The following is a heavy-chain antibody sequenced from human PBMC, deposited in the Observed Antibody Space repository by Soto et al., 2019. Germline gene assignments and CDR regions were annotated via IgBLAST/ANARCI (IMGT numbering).Heavy chain of an antibody. D-gene: IGHD3-10*01. V-gene: IGHV3-23*01. Sequence: EVQLLESGGGLVQPGGSLRLSCAASGFPFINFAMNWVRQSPGKGLEWVSSVSGSGGRTWYADSVRGRFTISRDNSRDTLYLEMNSLRAEDTAVYHCAKFGGSGTYFHFDYWGQGAQVTVSS. CDR2: VSGSGGRT. CDR1: GFPFINFA. J-gene: IGHJ4*02. CDR3: AKFGGSGTYFHFDY.